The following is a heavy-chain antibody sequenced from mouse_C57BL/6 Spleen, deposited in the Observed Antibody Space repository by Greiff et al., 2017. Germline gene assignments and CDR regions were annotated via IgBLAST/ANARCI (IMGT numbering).Heavy chain of an antibody. CDR2: IYPGDGDT. CDR3: AINSYYFDY. CDR1: GYAFSSSW. J-gene: IGHJ2*01. D-gene: IGHD4-1*02. Sequence: VQLQQSGPELVKPGASVKISCKASGYAFSSSWMNWVKQRPGKGLEWIGRIYPGDGDTNYNGKFKGKATLTADKSSSTAYMQLSSLTSEDSAVYCCAINSYYFDYWGQGTTLTVSS. V-gene: IGHV1-82*01.